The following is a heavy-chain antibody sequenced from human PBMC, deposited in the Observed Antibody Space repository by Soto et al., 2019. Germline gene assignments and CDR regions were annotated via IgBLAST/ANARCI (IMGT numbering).Heavy chain of an antibody. Sequence: ASGKVSCKASGYTVSSYYMQCVRQDPGQVLEWMGVINPSGDSTSYAQNFQGRLTMTRDTSTSTAYMELTSLRSEDTAVYFCARVGSETVVAATHYFDYWGQGTLVPVSS. D-gene: IGHD3-22*01. CDR1: GYTVSSYY. J-gene: IGHJ4*02. CDR3: ARVGSETVVAATHYFDY. CDR2: INPSGDST. V-gene: IGHV1-46*01.